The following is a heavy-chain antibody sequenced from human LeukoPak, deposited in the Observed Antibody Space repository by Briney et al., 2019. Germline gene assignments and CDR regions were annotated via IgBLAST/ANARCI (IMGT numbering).Heavy chain of an antibody. CDR2: IKQDGSEK. CDR3: ARDQGSGKLDY. Sequence: GGSLRLSCAGSEFTFSSYWMTWVRQAPGKGLEWVANIKQDGSEKYYVDSVKGRFTISRDNAKNSLYLQMNSLRAEDTAVYYCARDQGSGKLDYWGQGTLVTVSS. V-gene: IGHV3-7*01. D-gene: IGHD1-26*01. J-gene: IGHJ4*02. CDR1: EFTFSSYW.